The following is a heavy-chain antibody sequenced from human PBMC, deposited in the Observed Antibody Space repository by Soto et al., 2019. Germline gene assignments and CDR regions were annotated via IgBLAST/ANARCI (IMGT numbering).Heavy chain of an antibody. D-gene: IGHD3-16*02. V-gene: IGHV3-48*01. CDR3: ASYYDYIWGSYRTIDY. CDR1: GFTFSSDS. CDR2: ISSSSSTI. J-gene: IGHJ4*02. Sequence: PGGSLRLSCAASGFTFSSDSMNWGRQAPGKGLEWVSYISSSSSTIYYADSVKGRFTISRDNAKNSLYLQMNSLRAEDTAVYYCASYYDYIWGSYRTIDYWGQGTLVTVSS.